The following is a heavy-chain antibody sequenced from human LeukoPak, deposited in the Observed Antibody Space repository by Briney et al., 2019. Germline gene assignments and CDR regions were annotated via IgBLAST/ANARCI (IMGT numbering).Heavy chain of an antibody. CDR3: AGMSDAFDI. J-gene: IGHJ3*02. Sequence: GESLKISCKGSGYRFTSYWIAWVRHMPGKGLEWMGIIYPSDSDTRYSPSFQGQVTISADKSISTAYLQWSSLKASDTAMYYCAGMSDAFDIWGQGTMVTVSS. CDR1: GYRFTSYW. D-gene: IGHD1-1*01. V-gene: IGHV5-51*01. CDR2: IYPSDSDT.